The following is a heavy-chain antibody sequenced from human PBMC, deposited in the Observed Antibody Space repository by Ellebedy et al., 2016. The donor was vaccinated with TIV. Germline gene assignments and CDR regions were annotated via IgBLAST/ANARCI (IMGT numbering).Heavy chain of an antibody. D-gene: IGHD6-13*01. CDR1: GFTFSSYG. Sequence: PGGSLRLSCAASGFTFSSYGMNWVRQAPGKGLEWVSYISSSSSTVHYADSVQGRFIFSRDNAKNSLFLQMNSLRAEDTAVYYCARDPLRLTGYTTSWCDFWGQGTLVTVSS. J-gene: IGHJ5*01. CDR2: ISSSSSTV. V-gene: IGHV3-48*04. CDR3: ARDPLRLTGYTTSWCDF.